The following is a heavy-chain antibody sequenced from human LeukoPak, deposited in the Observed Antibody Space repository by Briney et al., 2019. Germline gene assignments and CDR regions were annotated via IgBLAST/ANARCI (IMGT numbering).Heavy chain of an antibody. CDR1: GGTISRYY. J-gene: IGHJ4*02. CDR3: ARGPTRNYFDY. Sequence: SETLSLTCTVSGGTISRYYWSWIQQPPGKGLEWIGYIYYSGSTNYNPSLKSRVTISVDTSKNQFSLKLSAVTAADTAVYYCARGPTRNYFDYWGQGTLVTVSS. V-gene: IGHV4-59*01. CDR2: IYYSGST.